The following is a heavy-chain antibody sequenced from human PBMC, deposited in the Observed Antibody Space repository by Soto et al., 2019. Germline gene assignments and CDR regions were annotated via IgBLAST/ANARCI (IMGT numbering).Heavy chain of an antibody. V-gene: IGHV1-69*02. CDR2: IIPILGIA. CDR3: ARTMMGDYYYYGMDV. D-gene: IGHD3-22*01. Sequence: QVQLVRSGAEVKKPGSSVKVSCKASGGTFSSYTISWVRQAPGQGLEWMGRIIPILGIANYAQKFQGRVTITADKSTSTAYMELSSLRSEDTAVYYCARTMMGDYYYYGMDVWGQGTTVTVSS. J-gene: IGHJ6*02. CDR1: GGTFSSYT.